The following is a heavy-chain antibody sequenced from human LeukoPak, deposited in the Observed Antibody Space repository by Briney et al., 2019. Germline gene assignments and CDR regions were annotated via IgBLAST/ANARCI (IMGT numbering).Heavy chain of an antibody. D-gene: IGHD3-3*01. Sequence: SETLSLTCTVSGGSISSYYWSWVRQPAGKGLEWIGRIYSSGTTNYNPSLKSRVIMSVDTSKNQFSLKLKSVTAADTAVYYCARISRGELRFSEASWFDPWGQGAPVTVSS. CDR1: GGSISSYY. CDR2: IYSSGTT. J-gene: IGHJ5*02. V-gene: IGHV4-4*07. CDR3: ARISRGELRFSEASWFDP.